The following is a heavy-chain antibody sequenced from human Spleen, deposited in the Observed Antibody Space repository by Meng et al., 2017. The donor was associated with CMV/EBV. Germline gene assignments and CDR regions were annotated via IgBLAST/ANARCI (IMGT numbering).Heavy chain of an antibody. CDR3: AKAPLYYYYGMEV. CDR2: IKQDGSEK. J-gene: IGHJ6*02. CDR1: GLTFSSYE. V-gene: IGHV3-7*01. Sequence: GESLKISCAASGLTFSSYEMKWVRQAPGKGLQWVANIKQDGSEKYYVDSVKGRFTISRDNAKNSLFLQMNSLRGEDTAVYYCAKAPLYYYYGMEVWGQGTTVTVSS. D-gene: IGHD1-14*01.